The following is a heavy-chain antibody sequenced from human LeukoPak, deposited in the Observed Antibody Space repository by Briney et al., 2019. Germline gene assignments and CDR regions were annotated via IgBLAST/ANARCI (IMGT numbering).Heavy chain of an antibody. CDR3: ARSLPNYYYYMDV. CDR1: GFTFSDAW. V-gene: IGHV3-11*01. CDR2: ISSSGSTI. J-gene: IGHJ6*03. Sequence: GGSLRLSCAASGFTFSDAWMNWIRQAPGKGLEWVSYISSSGSTIYYADSVKGRFTISRDNAKNSLYLQMNSLRAEDTAVYYCARSLPNYYYYMDVWGKGTTVTVSS.